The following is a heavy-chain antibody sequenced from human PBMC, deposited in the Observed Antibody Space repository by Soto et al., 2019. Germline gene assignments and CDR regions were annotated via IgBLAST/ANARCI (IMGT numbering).Heavy chain of an antibody. Sequence: EVQLVESGGGLIQPGGSLTLSCAASGVSVSGDYMTWVRQAPEKGLEWVSVIYVGVTTSYAESVKGRFIVSRDNSKNSLYLQMNSLRVEDTDVYYCARGAGYCTGGSCYCRDWFDPWGQGVLVTVST. J-gene: IGHJ5*02. CDR2: IYVGVTT. V-gene: IGHV3-53*01. CDR1: GVSVSGDY. CDR3: ARGAGYCTGGSCYCRDWFDP. D-gene: IGHD2-15*01.